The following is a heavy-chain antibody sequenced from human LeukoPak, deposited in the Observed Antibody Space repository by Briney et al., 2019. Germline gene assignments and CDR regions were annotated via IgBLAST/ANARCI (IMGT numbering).Heavy chain of an antibody. J-gene: IGHJ4*02. CDR1: RFTFSSYG. D-gene: IGHD3-3*01. CDR3: AKDLHYDFWSGYYPTDY. V-gene: IGHV3-30*02. Sequence: PGGSLRLSCAASRFTFSSYGMHWVRQAPGKGLEWVAFIRYDGSNKYYADSVKGRFTISRDNSKNTLYLQMNSLRAEDTAVYYCAKDLHYDFWSGYYPTDYWGQGTLVTVSS. CDR2: IRYDGSNK.